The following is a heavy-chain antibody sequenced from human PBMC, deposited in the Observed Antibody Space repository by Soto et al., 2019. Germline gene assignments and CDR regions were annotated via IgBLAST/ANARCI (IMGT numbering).Heavy chain of an antibody. CDR1: GGSISSSNW. D-gene: IGHD2-8*01. J-gene: IGHJ4*02. CDR3: ARAKRYCTNGVCYSFDY. CDR2: IYHSGST. V-gene: IGHV4-4*02. Sequence: SETLSLTCAVSGGSISSSNWWSWFLQPPGKGLEWIGEIYHSGSTNYNPSLRSRVTISVDKSKNQFSLKLSSVTAADTAVYYCARAKRYCTNGVCYSFDYWGQGTLVTVSS.